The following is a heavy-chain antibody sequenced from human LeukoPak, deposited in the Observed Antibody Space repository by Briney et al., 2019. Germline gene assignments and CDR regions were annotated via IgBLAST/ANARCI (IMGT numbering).Heavy chain of an antibody. Sequence: SETLSLTCAVYGGSFSGYYWTWIRQPPGKGLQWIGEINRSGSTNYSPSLKSRVTISIDTSKNQFSLKLSSVTAADTAVYYCARGNLGYSGDSWDYWGQGTLVTVSS. V-gene: IGHV4-34*01. CDR2: INRSGST. D-gene: IGHD5-12*01. J-gene: IGHJ4*02. CDR3: ARGNLGYSGDSWDY. CDR1: GGSFSGYY.